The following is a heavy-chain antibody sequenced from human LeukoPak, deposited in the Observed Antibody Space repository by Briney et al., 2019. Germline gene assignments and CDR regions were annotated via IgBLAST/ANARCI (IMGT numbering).Heavy chain of an antibody. J-gene: IGHJ4*02. CDR2: ISALGGST. V-gene: IGHV3-23*01. Sequence: PAGGSLRLSCTASGFSFSGSAMNWVRQAPGKGLEWVATISALGGSTYYAESVKGRFSISRDNSRGTLSLQMFSLTAEDTAVYYCAKDRGKYSNRSPDFWGQGTLVTVSS. CDR3: AKDRGKYSNRSPDF. D-gene: IGHD6-13*01. CDR1: GFSFSGSA.